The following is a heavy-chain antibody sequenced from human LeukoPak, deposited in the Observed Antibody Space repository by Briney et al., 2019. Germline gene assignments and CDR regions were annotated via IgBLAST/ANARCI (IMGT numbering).Heavy chain of an antibody. J-gene: IGHJ4*02. Sequence: GGSLRLSRAASGFTFSSYAMSWVRQAPGKGLEWVSAISGSGGSTYYADFVKGRFTISRDNSKNTLYRQMNSLRAEHTAVYYCAKGRMGATLDFDYWGQGTLVTVSS. D-gene: IGHD1-26*01. CDR2: ISGSGGST. V-gene: IGHV3-23*01. CDR1: GFTFSSYA. CDR3: AKGRMGATLDFDY.